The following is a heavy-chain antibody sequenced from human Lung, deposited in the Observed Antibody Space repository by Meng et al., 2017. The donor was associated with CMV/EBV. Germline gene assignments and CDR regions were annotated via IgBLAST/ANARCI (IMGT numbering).Heavy chain of an antibody. V-gene: IGHV3-30*04. J-gene: IGHJ4*02. CDR2: ISNDGKRK. CDR3: ARDFAWNFDY. Sequence: GGSLRLSCVVSGFSFSTSAMHWVRQAPGKGLEWVAVISNDGKRKYYTDSVEGRFTISRDNSKNTLYLQMDSLRADDRATYYCARDFAWNFDYWGQGTLVTVPS. CDR1: GFSFSTSA.